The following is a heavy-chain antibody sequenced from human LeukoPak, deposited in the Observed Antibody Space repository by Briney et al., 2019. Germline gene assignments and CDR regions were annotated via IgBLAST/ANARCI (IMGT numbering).Heavy chain of an antibody. CDR3: AKRGIVIRGILVIGYHQEAYHYDY. CDR2: ISGSGGAP. D-gene: IGHD3-10*01. V-gene: IGHV3-23*01. CDR1: GFTFNSYA. Sequence: GGSLRLSCAASGFTFNSYAMSWVRQAPGKGLEWVSLISGSGGAPYYADSVKGRFTISRDTSLNTLYLQMTSLRAEDTAVYFCAKRGIVIRGILVIGYHQEAYHYDYWGQGVLVTVSS. J-gene: IGHJ4*02.